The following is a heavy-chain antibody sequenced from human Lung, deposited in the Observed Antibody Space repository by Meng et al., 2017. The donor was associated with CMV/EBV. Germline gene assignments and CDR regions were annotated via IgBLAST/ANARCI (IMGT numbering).Heavy chain of an antibody. D-gene: IGHD1-1*01. CDR3: ARGYSHRFDY. CDR1: GDSVSSNSVA. CDR2: TYYRSKWYN. V-gene: IGHV6-1*01. Sequence: SQXXSLTCAISGDSVSSNSVAWNWIRQSPSRGLEWLGRTYYRSKWYNDYAVSVKSRITINPDTSKNQFSLQLKSVTPEDTAVYYCARGYSHRFDYWRQGTLVTVSS. J-gene: IGHJ4*02.